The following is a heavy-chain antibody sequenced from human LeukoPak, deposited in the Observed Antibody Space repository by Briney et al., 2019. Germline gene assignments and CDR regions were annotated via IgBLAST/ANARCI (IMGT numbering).Heavy chain of an antibody. CDR3: ARGGPRYCDMLGFDY. CDR1: GGSISSGSYY. CDR2: IYTSGST. Sequence: SQTLSLTCTVSGGSISSGSYYWSWIRQPAGKGLEWIGRIYTSGSTNYNPSLKSRVTISVDTSKNQFSLKLSSVTAADTAVYYCARGGPRYCDMLGFDYWGQGTLVTVSS. J-gene: IGHJ4*02. D-gene: IGHD3-9*01. V-gene: IGHV4-61*02.